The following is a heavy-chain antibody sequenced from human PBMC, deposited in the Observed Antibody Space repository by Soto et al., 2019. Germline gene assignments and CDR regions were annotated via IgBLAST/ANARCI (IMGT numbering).Heavy chain of an antibody. CDR1: GFTFSGYA. J-gene: IGHJ3*01. V-gene: IGHV3-23*01. CDR2: ISQSGAST. CDR3: ATRWSPGGFDV. Sequence: GGSLRLSCVASGFTFSGYAVSWVRQAPGKGLEWVSGISQSGASTYYVDSVKGRFTISRDNSKNTLYVEMNSLRAEDTAQYYCATRWSPGGFDVWGQGTMVTVSS. D-gene: IGHD2-15*01.